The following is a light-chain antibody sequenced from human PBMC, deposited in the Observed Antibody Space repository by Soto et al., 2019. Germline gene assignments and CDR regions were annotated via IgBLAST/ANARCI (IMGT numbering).Light chain of an antibody. CDR2: DVA. Sequence: QSALTQPASVSGSPGQSITISCTGTSSDVGGYDYVSWYQQHPGKAPKLMIYDVATRPSGVSDRFSGSKSGNTASLTISGLQAEDEADYYCSSYGSITTRGVFGTGTKLTVL. V-gene: IGLV2-14*01. J-gene: IGLJ1*01. CDR3: SSYGSITTRGV. CDR1: SSDVGGYDY.